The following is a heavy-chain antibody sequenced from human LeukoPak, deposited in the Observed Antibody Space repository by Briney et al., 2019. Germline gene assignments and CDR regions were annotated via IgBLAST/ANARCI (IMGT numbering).Heavy chain of an antibody. D-gene: IGHD6-13*01. CDR2: IIPIFGTA. Sequence: SVKVSCKASGGTFSSYAISWVRQAPGQGLEWMGGIIPIFGTANYAQKFQGRVTITADESTSTAYMELSSLRSEDTALQYCARGRAAAGSSNWFAPSGQGTLVTVSS. CDR3: ARGRAAAGSSNWFAP. J-gene: IGHJ5*02. V-gene: IGHV1-69*13. CDR1: GGTFSSYA.